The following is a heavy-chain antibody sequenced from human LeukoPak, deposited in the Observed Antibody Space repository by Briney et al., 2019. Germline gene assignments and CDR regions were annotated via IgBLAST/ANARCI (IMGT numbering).Heavy chain of an antibody. CDR3: ATLGGRPYSSGWSPFFDY. J-gene: IGHJ4*02. CDR2: ISWNSGSI. V-gene: IGHV3-9*01. D-gene: IGHD6-19*01. CDR1: GFTFDDYA. Sequence: GGSLRLSCAASGFTFDDYAMHWVRQAPGKGLEWVSGISWNSGSIGYADSVKGRFTISRDNAKNSLCLQMNSLRAEDTALYYCATLGGRPYSSGWSPFFDYWGQGTLVTVSS.